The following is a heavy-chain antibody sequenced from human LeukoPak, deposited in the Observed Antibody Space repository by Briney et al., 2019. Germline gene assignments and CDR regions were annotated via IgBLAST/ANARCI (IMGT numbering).Heavy chain of an antibody. Sequence: GGSLRLSCAASGFTFSSYGMHWVRQAPGKGLEWVAVISYDGSNKYYADSVKGRFTISRDNSKNTLYLQMNSLRAEDTAVYYCVRGVGPAANYYMDVWGKGTTVTVSS. D-gene: IGHD2-2*01. CDR2: ISYDGSNK. CDR1: GFTFSSYG. J-gene: IGHJ6*03. CDR3: VRGVGPAANYYMDV. V-gene: IGHV3-30*03.